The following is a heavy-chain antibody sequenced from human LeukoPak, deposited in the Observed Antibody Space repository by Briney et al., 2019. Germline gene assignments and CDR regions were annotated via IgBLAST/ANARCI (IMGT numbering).Heavy chain of an antibody. V-gene: IGHV1-69*04. J-gene: IGHJ4*02. CDR3: ASLWFGELSEYYFDY. CDR1: GGTFSSYA. CDR2: IIPILGIA. D-gene: IGHD3-10*01. Sequence: GASVKVSCKASGGTFSSYAISWVRQAPGQGLEWMGRIIPILGIANYAQKFQGRVTITADKSTSTAYMELSSLRSEDTAVYYCASLWFGELSEYYFDYWGQGTLVTVSS.